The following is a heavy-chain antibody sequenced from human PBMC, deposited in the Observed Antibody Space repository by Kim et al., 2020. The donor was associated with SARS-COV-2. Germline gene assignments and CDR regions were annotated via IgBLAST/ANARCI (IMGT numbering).Heavy chain of an antibody. CDR3: AKSPVGYDLLRFIDY. V-gene: IGHV3-23*01. Sequence: SYAAPVKGRFTISRDNSKNTLYLQMNSLRAEDTAAYYCAKSPVGYDLLRFIDYWGQGTLVTVSS. J-gene: IGHJ4*02. D-gene: IGHD5-12*01.